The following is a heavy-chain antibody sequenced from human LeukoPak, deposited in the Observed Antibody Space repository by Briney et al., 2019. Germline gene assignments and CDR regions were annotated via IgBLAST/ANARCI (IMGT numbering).Heavy chain of an antibody. CDR1: GLTFNIYD. CDR3: AKDQEGYHRPIDY. J-gene: IGHJ4*02. D-gene: IGHD5-24*01. V-gene: IGHV3-23*01. Sequence: PGGSLRLSCAASGLTFNIYDMHWVRQAPGKGLEWVSVISAGGGTTDYADSVRGRFTISRDNSKPTLFLKMNSLRAEDTAIYYCAKDQEGYHRPIDYWGQGTLVTVSS. CDR2: ISAGGGTT.